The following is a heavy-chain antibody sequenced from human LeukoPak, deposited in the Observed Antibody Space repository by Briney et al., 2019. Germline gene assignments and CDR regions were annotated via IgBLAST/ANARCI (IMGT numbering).Heavy chain of an antibody. CDR3: VLLYSSGYPIVDY. CDR2: MNPNSGNT. Sequence: ASVKVSCKASGYTFTSYDINWVRQATGQGLEWMGWMNPNSGNTGYAQKFQGRVTMTRNTSISTAYMELSSLRSKDTAVYYCVLLYSSGYPIVDYWGQGTLVTVSS. J-gene: IGHJ4*02. D-gene: IGHD6-19*01. CDR1: GYTFTSYD. V-gene: IGHV1-8*01.